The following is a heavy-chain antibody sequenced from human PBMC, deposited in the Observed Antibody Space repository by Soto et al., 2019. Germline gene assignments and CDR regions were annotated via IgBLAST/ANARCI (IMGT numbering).Heavy chain of an antibody. V-gene: IGHV3-64D*08. CDR1: GFTFISYA. CDR2: ISSNGGST. Sequence: GGSLRLSCSASGFTFISYAMHWVRQAPGKGLEYVSAISSNGGSTYYADSVKGRFTISRDNSKNTLYLQMSSLRAEDTAVYYCVQNTMVRGVIIRSYGMDVWGQGTTVTVSS. J-gene: IGHJ6*02. CDR3: VQNTMVRGVIIRSYGMDV. D-gene: IGHD3-10*01.